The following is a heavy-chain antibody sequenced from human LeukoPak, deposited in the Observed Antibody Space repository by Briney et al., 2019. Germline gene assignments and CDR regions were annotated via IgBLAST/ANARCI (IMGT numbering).Heavy chain of an antibody. D-gene: IGHD6-19*01. CDR3: AGGTGWLIDH. CDR2: IKQDGSET. CDR1: GFIFSNYW. J-gene: IGHJ4*02. V-gene: IGHV3-7*04. Sequence: PGGPLRLSCVTSGFIFSNYWMNWVRQAPGKGLEWVANIKQDGSETYYVDAVKGRFTISRDNARNSLSLQMNSLRDEDTAVYFCAGGTGWLIDHWGQGTLVAVSS.